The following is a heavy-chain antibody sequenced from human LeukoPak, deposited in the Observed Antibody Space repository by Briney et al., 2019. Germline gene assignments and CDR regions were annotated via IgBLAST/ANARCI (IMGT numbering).Heavy chain of an antibody. V-gene: IGHV4-34*01. CDR2: INHSGST. Sequence: SETLSLTCAVYGGSFSGYYWSWIRQPPGKGLEWIGEINHSGSTNYNPSLKSRVTISVDTSKNQFSLKLSSVTAADTAVYYCAREGYDILTGYYYDYWGQGTLVTVSS. CDR1: GGSFSGYY. CDR3: AREGYDILTGYYYDY. D-gene: IGHD3-9*01. J-gene: IGHJ4*02.